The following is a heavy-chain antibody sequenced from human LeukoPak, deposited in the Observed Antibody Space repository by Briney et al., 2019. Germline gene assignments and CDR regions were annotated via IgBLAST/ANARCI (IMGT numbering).Heavy chain of an antibody. Sequence: GGSLRLSCAASGFTFSSYAMSWLRQAPGKGLEWVSAISGSDGSTYYADSVKGRFTISRDNSKNTLYLQMNSLRAEDTAVYYCAKETFCSGGSCYSGPNWFDPWGQGTLVTVSS. CDR1: GFTFSSYA. CDR2: ISGSDGST. V-gene: IGHV3-23*01. CDR3: AKETFCSGGSCYSGPNWFDP. J-gene: IGHJ5*02. D-gene: IGHD2-15*01.